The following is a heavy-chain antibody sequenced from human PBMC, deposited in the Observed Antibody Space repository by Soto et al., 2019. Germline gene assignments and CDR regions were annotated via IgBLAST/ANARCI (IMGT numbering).Heavy chain of an antibody. CDR2: VSYDESNK. CDR3: ARDCPLPYTNGWDFVMLEQ. J-gene: IGHJ4*02. D-gene: IGHD6-19*01. CDR1: GFSLSDYA. Sequence: QVQLVESGGGVVQPGGSLRLSCAASGFSLSDYAMHWVRQAPGKGLEWVASVSYDESNKYYTKSVKGRFSISRDTSKNTLSLPNDNLQPDYTAVYFSARDCPLPYTNGWDFVMLEQWGQRTLVTVS. V-gene: IGHV3-30-3*01.